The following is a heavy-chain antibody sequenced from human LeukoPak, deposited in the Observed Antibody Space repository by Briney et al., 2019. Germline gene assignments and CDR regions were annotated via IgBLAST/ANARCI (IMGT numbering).Heavy chain of an antibody. J-gene: IGHJ3*02. V-gene: IGHV4-59*01. Sequence: SETLSLTCAVYGGSFSGYYWSWIRQPPGKGLEWIGYIFYGGSTNYNPSLKSRVTISVDTSKNHFSLNLNSVTAADTAVYYCARGRDGYKSAFDIWGQGTMVTVSS. D-gene: IGHD5-24*01. CDR1: GGSFSGYY. CDR3: ARGRDGYKSAFDI. CDR2: IFYGGST.